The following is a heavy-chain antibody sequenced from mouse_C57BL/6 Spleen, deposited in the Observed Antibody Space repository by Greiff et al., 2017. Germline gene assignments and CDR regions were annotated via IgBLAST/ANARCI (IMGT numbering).Heavy chain of an antibody. J-gene: IGHJ3*01. CDR2: ISSGSSTI. D-gene: IGHD2-5*01. V-gene: IGHV5-17*01. CDR3: ARDYSNYGWFAD. Sequence: DVHLVESGGGLVKPGGSLKLSCAASGFTFSDYGMHWVRQAPEKGLEWVAYISSGSSTIYYADTVKGRFTISRDNAKNTLFLQMTSLRSEDTAMYYCARDYSNYGWFADWGQGTLVTVSA. CDR1: GFTFSDYG.